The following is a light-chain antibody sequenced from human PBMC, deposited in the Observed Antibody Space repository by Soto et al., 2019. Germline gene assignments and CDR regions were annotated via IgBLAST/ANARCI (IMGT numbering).Light chain of an antibody. CDR3: QQYNNWPRWT. J-gene: IGKJ1*01. CDR1: QSVSSN. V-gene: IGKV3-15*01. Sequence: EIVMTQSPATLSVSPGERATLSCRASQSVSSNLSWYQQTPGQAPRLLIYGASTRATGIPARFSGSGSGTEFTLTNSSLQSEDFAVYYCQQYNNWPRWTFGQGTKVEIK. CDR2: GAS.